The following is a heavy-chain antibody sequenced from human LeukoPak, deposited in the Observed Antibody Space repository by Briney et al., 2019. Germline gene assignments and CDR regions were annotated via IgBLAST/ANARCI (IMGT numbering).Heavy chain of an antibody. Sequence: SETLSLTCTVSGGSISSSSYYWGWIRQPPGKGLEWIGSIYYSGSTYYNPSLKSRVTISVDTSKNQFSLKLSSVTAADTAVHYCARGPRIKEKNLYYFDYWGQGTLVTVSS. D-gene: IGHD2-15*01. J-gene: IGHJ4*02. CDR2: IYYSGST. CDR1: GGSISSSSYY. V-gene: IGHV4-39*07. CDR3: ARGPRIKEKNLYYFDY.